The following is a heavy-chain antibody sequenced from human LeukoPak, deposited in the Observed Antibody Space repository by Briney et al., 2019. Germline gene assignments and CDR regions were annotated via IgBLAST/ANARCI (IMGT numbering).Heavy chain of an antibody. V-gene: IGHV3-30*18. CDR1: EFTFSSHV. CDR3: AKDGNWARFEN. CDR2: ISADGSTA. D-gene: IGHD7-27*01. J-gene: IGHJ4*02. Sequence: PGGSLRLSCAASEFTFSSHVMHWFRQAPGKGLEWVAVISADGSTAYYTDSVKGRFTISRDNAKNTLYLQMNSLRAEDTAAYYCAKDGNWARFENWGQGTLVTVSS.